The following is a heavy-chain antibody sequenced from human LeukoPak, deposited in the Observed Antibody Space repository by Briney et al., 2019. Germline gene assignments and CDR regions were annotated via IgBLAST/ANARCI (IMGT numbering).Heavy chain of an antibody. CDR1: GGSISSYY. D-gene: IGHD6-19*01. CDR3: ARGGRYTSGWYDY. J-gene: IGHJ4*02. Sequence: SETLSLTCTVSGGSISSYYWSWIRQPPGKGLEWIGYISYSGSTNYSPSLSGRVTISVDTSKNQFSLKLTSVTAADTAVYYCARGGRYTSGWYDYWGQGTLVTVSS. CDR2: ISYSGST. V-gene: IGHV4-59*01.